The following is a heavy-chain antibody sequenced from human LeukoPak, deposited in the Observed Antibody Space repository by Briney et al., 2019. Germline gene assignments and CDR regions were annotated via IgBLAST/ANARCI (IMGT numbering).Heavy chain of an antibody. D-gene: IGHD1-1*01. CDR1: GFTFGDYW. CDR2: IRFDEGEI. V-gene: IGHV3-7*04. Sequence: GGSLRLSCAASGFTFGDYWMAWVRQSPGKGLEWVANIRFDEGEIHYADSAKGRFTISRDNTESSLYLQMNSLRTEDTAVYYCAKEATTQPYYFDSWGQGTLVSVSS. J-gene: IGHJ4*02. CDR3: AKEATTQPYYFDS.